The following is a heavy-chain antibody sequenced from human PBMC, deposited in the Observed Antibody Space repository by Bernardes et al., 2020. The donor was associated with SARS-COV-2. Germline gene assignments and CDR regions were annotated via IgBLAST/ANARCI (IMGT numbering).Heavy chain of an antibody. V-gene: IGHV3-23*01. Sequence: SLILSCSVSGFIFSNYAMNWVRQAPGKGLEWVAGISDSGGNIYHADSVKGRFTISRDNSKNSLYLQMNSLRADDTAVYYCAKSACDIYHSCAYGVAVWGQGTTVTVSS. D-gene: IGHD3-9*01. CDR2: ISDSGGNI. J-gene: IGHJ6*02. CDR3: AKSACDIYHSCAYGVAV. CDR1: GFIFSNYA.